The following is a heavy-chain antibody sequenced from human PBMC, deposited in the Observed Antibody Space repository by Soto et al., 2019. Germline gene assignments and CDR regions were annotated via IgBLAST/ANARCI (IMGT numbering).Heavy chain of an antibody. CDR1: GFTFSDYY. Sequence: QVQLVESGGGLVKPGGSLRLSCAASGFTFSDYYMSWIRQAPGKGLEWVSYISSSSSYTNYADSVKGRFTISRDNAKNSLYLQMNSLRAEDTAVYYCARDVHSSGWYGWFDPWGQGTLVTVSS. D-gene: IGHD6-19*01. CDR2: ISSSSSYT. CDR3: ARDVHSSGWYGWFDP. V-gene: IGHV3-11*06. J-gene: IGHJ5*02.